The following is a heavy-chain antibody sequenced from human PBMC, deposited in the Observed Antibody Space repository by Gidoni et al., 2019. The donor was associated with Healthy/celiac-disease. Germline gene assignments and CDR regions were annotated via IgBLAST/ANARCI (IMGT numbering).Heavy chain of an antibody. CDR1: GGSFSGYS. V-gene: IGHV4-34*01. D-gene: IGHD3-10*01. Sequence: QVQLQQWGAGLLKPSETLSLTCAVHGGSFSGYSWSWIRQPPGKGLEWIGEINHSGSTNYNPSLKIRVTISVDTSKNQFSLKLSSVTAADTAVYYCARTYYGSGLFDPWGQGTLVTVSS. CDR3: ARTYYGSGLFDP. CDR2: INHSGST. J-gene: IGHJ5*02.